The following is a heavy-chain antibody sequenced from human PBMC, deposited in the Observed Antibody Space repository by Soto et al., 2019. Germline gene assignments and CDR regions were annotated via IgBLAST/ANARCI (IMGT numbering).Heavy chain of an antibody. Sequence: GGSLILSCPAPAFTLRKYWMHWARQAPGKGLVWVSRINPEETTISYADSVKGRFTISRDNSRNTLYLQMNSLRAEDTAVYYCARLPYSNLLGGLDPWGLGTLVTVSS. J-gene: IGHJ5*02. CDR2: INPEETTI. D-gene: IGHD6-13*01. CDR1: AFTLRKYW. CDR3: ARLPYSNLLGGLDP. V-gene: IGHV3-74*01.